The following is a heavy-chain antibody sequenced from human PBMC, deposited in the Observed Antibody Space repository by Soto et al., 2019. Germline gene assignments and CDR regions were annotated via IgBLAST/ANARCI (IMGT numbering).Heavy chain of an antibody. V-gene: IGHV3-11*01. J-gene: IGHJ4*02. Sequence: QVQLVESGGGLVKPGGSLRLSCAASGFTFSDYYMSWIRQAPGKGLEWVSYISSSGSTIYYADSVKGRFTISRDNAKNSLYLQMNILRAEDTAVYYCARDSYDILTGYYTTLLDYWGQGTLVTVSS. CDR1: GFTFSDYY. D-gene: IGHD3-9*01. CDR2: ISSSGSTI. CDR3: ARDSYDILTGYYTTLLDY.